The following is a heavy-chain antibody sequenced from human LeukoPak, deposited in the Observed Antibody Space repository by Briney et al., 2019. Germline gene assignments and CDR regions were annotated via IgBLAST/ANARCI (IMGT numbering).Heavy chain of an antibody. V-gene: IGHV3-48*01. D-gene: IGHD4/OR15-4a*01. CDR2: ISSSSSTM. CDR3: ARIPDYFLSY. J-gene: IGHJ4*02. Sequence: GGSLRLSCAASGFTFSSFGINWVRQAPGKGLEWLSYISSSSSTMYYADSVKGRFTISRDNAKNSLYLQMNSLRAEDTAVYYCARIPDYFLSYWGQGTLVTVSS. CDR1: GFTFSSFG.